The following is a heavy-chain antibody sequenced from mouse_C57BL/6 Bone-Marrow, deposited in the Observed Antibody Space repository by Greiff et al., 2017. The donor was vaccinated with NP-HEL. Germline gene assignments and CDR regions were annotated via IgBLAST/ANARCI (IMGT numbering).Heavy chain of an antibody. CDR2: ISSGGSYT. CDR1: GFTFSSYG. J-gene: IGHJ4*01. V-gene: IGHV5-6*02. D-gene: IGHD2-4*01. Sequence: EVMLVESGGDLVKPGGSLKLSCAASGFTFSSYGMSWVRQTPDKRLEWVATISSGGSYTYYPDSVKGRFTISRDNAKNTLYLQMSSLKSEDTAMYYCARREIYYDYDDYAMDYWGQGTSVTVSS. CDR3: ARREIYYDYDDYAMDY.